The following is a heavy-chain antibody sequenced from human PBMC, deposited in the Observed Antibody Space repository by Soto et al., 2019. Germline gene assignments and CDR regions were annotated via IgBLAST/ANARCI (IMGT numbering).Heavy chain of an antibody. CDR2: IIPIFGTA. Sequence: SVKVSCKASGGTFSSCAISWVRQAPGQGLEWMGGIIPIFGTANYAQKFQGRVTITADKSTSTAYMELSSLRSEDTAVYYCAGTYYDILTGPPGHYYGMDVWGQGTTVTVSS. D-gene: IGHD3-9*01. J-gene: IGHJ6*02. V-gene: IGHV1-69*06. CDR3: AGTYYDILTGPPGHYYGMDV. CDR1: GGTFSSCA.